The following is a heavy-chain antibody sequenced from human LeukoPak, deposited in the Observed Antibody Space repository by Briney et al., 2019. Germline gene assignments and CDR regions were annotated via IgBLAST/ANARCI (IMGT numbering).Heavy chain of an antibody. CDR2: VSGGGGST. J-gene: IGHJ4*02. Sequence: GGSLRLSCATSGFTFSSYAMSWVRQAPGKGLEWVSTVSGGGGSTWYADSVKGRFTISRDNSKNTLYLQMNSLRAEDTAIYYCATYVRGDFDYWGQGTLVTVSS. D-gene: IGHD3-10*02. CDR1: GFTFSSYA. V-gene: IGHV3-23*01. CDR3: ATYVRGDFDY.